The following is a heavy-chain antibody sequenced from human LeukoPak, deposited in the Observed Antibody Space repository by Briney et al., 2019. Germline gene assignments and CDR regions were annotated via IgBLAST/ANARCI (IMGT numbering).Heavy chain of an antibody. CDR2: ISSSSSYI. D-gene: IGHD3-10*01. CDR1: GFSFSSYS. Sequence: PGESLRLSCAASGFSFSSYSMNRVRQAPGKGLEWVSCISSSSSYIYYADSVKGRFTISRDNAKNSLYLQMTSLRAEDTAVYYCARSSDYYGSGTYKWFDPWGQGTLVTVSS. CDR3: ARSSDYYGSGTYKWFDP. J-gene: IGHJ5*02. V-gene: IGHV3-21*01.